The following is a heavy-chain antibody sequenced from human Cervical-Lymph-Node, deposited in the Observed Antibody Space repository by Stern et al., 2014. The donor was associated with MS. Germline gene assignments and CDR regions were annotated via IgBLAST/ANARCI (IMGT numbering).Heavy chain of an antibody. Sequence: QLQLQESGPGLVKPSQTLSLTCTVSGGSISSGDYYWSWIRQPPGKGLEWIGYIYYLGTTYYKPSLKSRVTISVDTSKNQFSLKLSSVTAADTAVYYCARVMTSGDYYFDYWGQGILVTVSS. V-gene: IGHV4-30-4*01. J-gene: IGHJ4*02. D-gene: IGHD4-17*01. CDR1: GGSISSGDYY. CDR3: ARVMTSGDYYFDY. CDR2: IYYLGTT.